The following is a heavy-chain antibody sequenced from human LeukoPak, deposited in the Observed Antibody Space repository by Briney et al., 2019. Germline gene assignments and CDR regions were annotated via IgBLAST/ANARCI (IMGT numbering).Heavy chain of an antibody. CDR3: ARDLHDILTGYYQPIDY. Sequence: PGGSLRLSCAASGLTFSSCVMSWVRQAPGKGLEWVSIISGSGGTTDYADSVKGRFTISRDNSKNMLYLQMNSLRAEDTAVYYCARDLHDILTGYYQPIDYWGQGTLVTVSS. V-gene: IGHV3-23*01. CDR1: GLTFSSCV. J-gene: IGHJ4*02. D-gene: IGHD3-9*01. CDR2: ISGSGGTT.